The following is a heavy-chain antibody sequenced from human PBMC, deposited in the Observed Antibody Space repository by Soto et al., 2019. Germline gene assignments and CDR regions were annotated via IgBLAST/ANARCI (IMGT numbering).Heavy chain of an antibody. CDR2: ISNDGNNK. CDR3: AKVHDYGASWSYYFDY. Sequence: QVQLVESGGGVVQPGGSLRLSCAASGFTFSTYVSTYGIHWVRQAPGKGLEWVAGISNDGNNKYYADSVKGRFTISRDNSKNTLYVQMNSLRTEDTAVYYCAKVHDYGASWSYYFDYWGQGTLVTVSS. CDR1: GFTFSTY. D-gene: IGHD4-17*01. V-gene: IGHV3-30*18. J-gene: IGHJ4*02.